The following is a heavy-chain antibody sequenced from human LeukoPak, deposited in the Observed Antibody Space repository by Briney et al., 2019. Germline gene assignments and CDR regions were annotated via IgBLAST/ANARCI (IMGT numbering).Heavy chain of an antibody. V-gene: IGHV4-4*07. Sequence: SETLSLTCTVSGGSMNNYYWNWLRQSAGEGLEWIGYIYTRGTTNYNPSLKSRLTMSVDTSRNQFSLKLSSVTAADTAVYYCARADRGYCSGASCYGFDPWGQGTLVTVSS. CDR3: ARADRGYCSGASCYGFDP. CDR2: IYTRGTT. D-gene: IGHD2-15*01. CDR1: GGSMNNYY. J-gene: IGHJ5*02.